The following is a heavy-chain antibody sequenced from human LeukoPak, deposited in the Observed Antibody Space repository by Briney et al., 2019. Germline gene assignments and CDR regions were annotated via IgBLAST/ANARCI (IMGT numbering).Heavy chain of an antibody. CDR3: ARDWGGYDILTGYLPGRWFDP. CDR2: IYTSGST. CDR1: GGSISSYY. J-gene: IGHJ5*02. D-gene: IGHD3-9*01. V-gene: IGHV4-4*07. Sequence: PSETLSLTCTVSGGSISSYYWSWIRQPAGKGLEWIGRIYTSGSTNYNPSLKSRVTMSVDTSKNQFSLKLSSVTAADTAVYYCARDWGGYDILTGYLPGRWFDPWGQGTLVTVSS.